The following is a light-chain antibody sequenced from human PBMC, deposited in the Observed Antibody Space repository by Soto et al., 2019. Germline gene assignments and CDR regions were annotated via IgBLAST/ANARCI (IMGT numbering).Light chain of an antibody. V-gene: IGKV3-11*01. CDR3: QQRSNWPPT. Sequence: EIVLTQSPGTLSLSPGERATLSCRASQSVSSYLAWYQQKPGEAPRLLIYDASNRATGIPARLSGSGSGTDFTLTISSIEHEDFAVYYCQQRSNWPPTFGQGTKVDIK. CDR2: DAS. CDR1: QSVSSY. J-gene: IGKJ1*01.